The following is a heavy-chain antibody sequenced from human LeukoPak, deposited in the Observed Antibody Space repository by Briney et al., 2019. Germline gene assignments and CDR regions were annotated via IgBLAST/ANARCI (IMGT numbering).Heavy chain of an antibody. CDR3: AGHEDWGVIDY. J-gene: IGHJ4*02. CDR2: IYYSGST. CDR1: GGSISSYY. Sequence: SETLSLTRTVSGGSISSYYWSWIRQPPGKGLEWIGYIYYSGSTNYNPSLKSRVTISVDTSKNQFSLKLSSVTAADTAVYHCAGHEDWGVIDYWGQGTLVTVSS. V-gene: IGHV4-59*08. D-gene: IGHD3-16*02.